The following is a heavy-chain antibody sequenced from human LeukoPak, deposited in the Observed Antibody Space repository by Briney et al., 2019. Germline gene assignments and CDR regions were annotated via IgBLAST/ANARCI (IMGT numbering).Heavy chain of an antibody. CDR1: GNYW. Sequence: RGSLRLSCAASGNYWMHWVRQAPGKGLVWVSHINGDGSWTTYADSVKGRFTISKDNAKNTVYLQMNNLRAEDTAVYYCVSFYETYWGRGTLVTVSS. D-gene: IGHD2-2*01. CDR2: INGDGSWT. CDR3: VSFYETY. V-gene: IGHV3-74*01. J-gene: IGHJ4*02.